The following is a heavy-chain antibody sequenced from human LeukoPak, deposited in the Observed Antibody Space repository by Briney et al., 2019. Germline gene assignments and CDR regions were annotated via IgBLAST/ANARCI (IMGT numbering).Heavy chain of an antibody. CDR2: IYHSGST. D-gene: IGHD1-14*01. CDR1: GYSISSGYY. J-gene: IGHJ4*02. V-gene: IGHV4-38-2*02. Sequence: SETLSLTCTVSGYSISSGYYWGWIRQPPGKGLEWIGSIYHSGSTYYNPSLKSRVTISVDTPKNPFSLKLSSVTAADTAVYYCARDYSSSGQTGTTGYWGQGTLVTVSS. CDR3: ARDYSSSGQTGTTGY.